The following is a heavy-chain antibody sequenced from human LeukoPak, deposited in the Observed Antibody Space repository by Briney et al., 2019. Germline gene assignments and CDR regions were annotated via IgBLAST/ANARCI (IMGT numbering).Heavy chain of an antibody. J-gene: IGHJ5*02. D-gene: IGHD6-19*01. CDR2: IGSKALNYAT. CDR3: AKSYSGWLVRGFDP. CDR1: GFTFSGCA. V-gene: IGHV3-73*01. Sequence: GGSLKLSCAASGFTFSGCAVHWVRQAPGKGLEWVGRIGSKALNYATVYAASVEGRFTISRDDSKHTAFLQMNSLRAEDTAVYYCAKSYSGWLVRGFDPWGQGTLVTVSS.